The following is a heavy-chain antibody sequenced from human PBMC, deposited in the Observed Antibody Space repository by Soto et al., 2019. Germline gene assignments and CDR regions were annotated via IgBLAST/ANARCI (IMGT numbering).Heavy chain of an antibody. D-gene: IGHD6-13*01. J-gene: IGHJ5*02. V-gene: IGHV1-2*02. CDR1: GYTFTGYY. Sequence: ASVKVSCKASGYTFTGYYMHWVRQAPGQGLEWMGWINPNSGGTNYAQKFQGRVTMTRDTSISTAYMELSRLRSDHTAVYYCARSYSSSWYMWFDPWGQGTLVTVSS. CDR2: INPNSGGT. CDR3: ARSYSSSWYMWFDP.